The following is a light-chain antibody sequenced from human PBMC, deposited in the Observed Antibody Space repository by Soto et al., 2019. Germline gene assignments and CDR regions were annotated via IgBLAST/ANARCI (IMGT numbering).Light chain of an antibody. J-gene: IGLJ1*01. CDR2: EGS. CDR1: SIDVGSYHL. Sequence: QSALTQPASVSGSPGQSITISCTGTSIDVGSYHLVSWYQHHPGKAPKLMIYEGSKRPSGVSNRFSGSKSGTTASLTISGLQAEDEADYYCCSYAGSSTFVFGTGTKLTVL. CDR3: CSYAGSSTFV. V-gene: IGLV2-23*01.